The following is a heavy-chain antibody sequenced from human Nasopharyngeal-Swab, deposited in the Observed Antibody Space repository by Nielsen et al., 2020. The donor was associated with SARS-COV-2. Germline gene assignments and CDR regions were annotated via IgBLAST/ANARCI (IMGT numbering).Heavy chain of an antibody. Sequence: SLKISCAASGFTFDDYAMHWVRQAPGKGLEWVSGISWNSGSIGYADSVKGRFTISRDNAKNSLYLQMNSLRAKDTALYYCAKDGLVSTWGQGTLVTVSS. CDR1: GFTFDDYA. J-gene: IGHJ5*02. D-gene: IGHD3-3*01. CDR3: AKDGLVST. V-gene: IGHV3-9*01. CDR2: ISWNSGSI.